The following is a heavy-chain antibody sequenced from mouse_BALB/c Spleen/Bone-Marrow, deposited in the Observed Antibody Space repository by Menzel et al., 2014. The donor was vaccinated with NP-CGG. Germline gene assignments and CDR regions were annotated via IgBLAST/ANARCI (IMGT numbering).Heavy chain of an antibody. CDR1: GYTFTNYW. J-gene: IGHJ3*01. V-gene: IGHV1-7*01. CDR3: ARGGIYDGYSY. CDR2: IDPSTGYT. D-gene: IGHD2-3*01. Sequence: VQLQQSGAELAKPRASVKMSCKASGYTFTNYWMHWVKQRPGQGLEWIGYIDPSTGYTEYNQKFKDKATLTADKSSSTAYMQLSSLTSEGSAVYYCARGGIYDGYSYWGQGTLVTVSA.